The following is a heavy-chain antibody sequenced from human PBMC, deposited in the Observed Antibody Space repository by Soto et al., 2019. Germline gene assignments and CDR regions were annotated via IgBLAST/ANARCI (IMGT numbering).Heavy chain of an antibody. J-gene: IGHJ6*02. V-gene: IGHV1-69*13. D-gene: IGHD2-2*01. CDR2: IIPIFGTA. Sequence: SVKVSCKASGGTFSSYAISWVRQAPGQGLEWMGGIIPIFGTANYAQKFQGRVTITADESTSTAYMELSSLRSEDTAVYYCARGEIVVVPAAIPHYYYYAMDVWGQGTTVTVSS. CDR1: GGTFSSYA. CDR3: ARGEIVVVPAAIPHYYYYAMDV.